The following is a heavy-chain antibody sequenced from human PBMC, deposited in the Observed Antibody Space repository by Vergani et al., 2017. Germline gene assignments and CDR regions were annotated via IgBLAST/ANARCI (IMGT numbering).Heavy chain of an antibody. CDR2: INPNSGGT. D-gene: IGHD6-6*01. CDR1: GYTFTGYY. V-gene: IGHV1-2*02. Sequence: QVQLVQSGAEVKKPGASVKVSCKASGYTFTGYYMHWVRQAPGQGLEWMGWINPNSGGTNYAQKFQGRVTMTRDTSISTDYMELSRLRSDDTAVYYCARDATSRAARGWFDPWGQGTLVTVSS. J-gene: IGHJ5*02. CDR3: ARDATSRAARGWFDP.